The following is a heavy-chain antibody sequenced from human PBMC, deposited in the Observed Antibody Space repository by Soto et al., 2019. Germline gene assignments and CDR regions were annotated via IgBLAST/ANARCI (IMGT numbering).Heavy chain of an antibody. D-gene: IGHD3-22*01. CDR2: IYYSGST. V-gene: IGHV4-31*03. CDR3: ARDVSGYYLIDY. J-gene: IGHJ4*02. CDR1: GGSISSGGYY. Sequence: QVQLQESGPGLVKPSQTLSLTCTVSGGSISSGGYYWSWIRQHPGKGLEWIGYIYYSGSTYYTPSLRSRITISVATSNNQFSLELSSVTAADTAVYYCARDVSGYYLIDYWGQGTLVTVSS.